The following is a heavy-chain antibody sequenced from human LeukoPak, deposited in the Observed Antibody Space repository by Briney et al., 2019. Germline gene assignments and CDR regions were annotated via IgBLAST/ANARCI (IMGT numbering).Heavy chain of an antibody. V-gene: IGHV3-30*18. CDR3: AKSGIQLWSDAFDI. Sequence: GGSLRLSCAASGFTFSSYGMHWVRQAPGKGLEWVAVISYDGSNKYYADSVKGRFTISRDNSKNTLYLQMNSLRAEDTAVYYCAKSGIQLWSDAFDIWGQGTMVTVSS. D-gene: IGHD5-18*01. CDR1: GFTFSSYG. CDR2: ISYDGSNK. J-gene: IGHJ3*02.